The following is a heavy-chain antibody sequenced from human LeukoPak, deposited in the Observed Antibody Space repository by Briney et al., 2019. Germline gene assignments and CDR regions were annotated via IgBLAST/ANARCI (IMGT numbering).Heavy chain of an antibody. Sequence: GGSLRLSCAASGFTFSTYAMSWVRQAPGKGLEWVSVSGSGSSTYYADSVKGRFTISRDNSKNTLYLQMNSLRAEDTAVYYCAKEMATIRDFDFWGQGTMVTVSS. CDR2: SGSGSST. J-gene: IGHJ3*01. D-gene: IGHD5-24*01. CDR3: AKEMATIRDFDF. CDR1: GFTFSTYA. V-gene: IGHV3-23*01.